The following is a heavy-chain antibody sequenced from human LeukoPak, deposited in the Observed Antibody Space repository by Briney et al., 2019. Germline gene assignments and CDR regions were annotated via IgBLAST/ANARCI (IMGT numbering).Heavy chain of an antibody. Sequence: GGSLRLSCAASGFTFSRYAMTWVRQPPGKGLEWVSVISDSGSATYYTDSVKGRFTISRDNSKNTLYLQMNNLRVEDTAVYHCPPEVGLVGSPWGQGTLVTVSS. D-gene: IGHD1-26*01. CDR1: GFTFSRYA. V-gene: IGHV3-23*01. J-gene: IGHJ5*02. CDR2: ISDSGSAT. CDR3: PPEVGLVGSP.